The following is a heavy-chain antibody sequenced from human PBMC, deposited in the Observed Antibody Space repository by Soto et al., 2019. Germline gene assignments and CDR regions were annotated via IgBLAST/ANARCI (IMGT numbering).Heavy chain of an antibody. CDR1: GGSISSGDYY. D-gene: IGHD1-20*01. J-gene: IGHJ6*02. CDR3: ARAGMTDTSGMDF. CDR2: IYYSGST. V-gene: IGHV4-30-4*01. Sequence: SETLSLTCTVSGGSISSGDYYWSWIRQPPGKGLEWIGYIYYSGSTYYNPSLKSRVTISVDTSKNQFSLKLSSVTAADTAVYYCARAGMTDTSGMDFWGQGTTVTGSS.